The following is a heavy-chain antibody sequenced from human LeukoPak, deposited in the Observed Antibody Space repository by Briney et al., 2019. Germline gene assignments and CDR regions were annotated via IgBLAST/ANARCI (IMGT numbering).Heavy chain of an antibody. V-gene: IGHV5-51*01. CDR1: GSSFTSYW. Sequence: GASLKISCQGSGSSFTSYWIGWVRQMPGKGLEWMGIIYPGDSDTRYSPSFQGQVTISADKTISTAYLQWSSLKASDTAMYYCARVHYYETSDWGNYFDYWGQGTLVTVSS. J-gene: IGHJ4*02. CDR2: IYPGDSDT. D-gene: IGHD3-22*01. CDR3: ARVHYYETSDWGNYFDY.